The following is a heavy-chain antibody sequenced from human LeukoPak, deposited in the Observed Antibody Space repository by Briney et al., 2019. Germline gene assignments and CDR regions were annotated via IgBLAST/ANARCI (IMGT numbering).Heavy chain of an antibody. D-gene: IGHD4-17*01. CDR3: ARGGAYGDYDVFDY. V-gene: IGHV3-7*01. CDR1: GFTFSSYW. Sequence: GGSLRLSCAASGFTFSSYWLSWVRQAPGKGLEWVADIKQDGSEIYYVDSVKGRFTISRDNAKNSLYMQMNSLRAEDTAVYYCARGGAYGDYDVFDYWGQGTLVTVSS. CDR2: IKQDGSEI. J-gene: IGHJ4*02.